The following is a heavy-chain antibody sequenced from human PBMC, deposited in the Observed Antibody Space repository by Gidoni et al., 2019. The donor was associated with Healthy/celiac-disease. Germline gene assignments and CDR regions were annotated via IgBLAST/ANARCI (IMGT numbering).Heavy chain of an antibody. CDR3: ASRYYYDSSGYGGWYFDL. V-gene: IGHV4-39*01. Sequence: QLQLQESGPGLVKPSETLSLTCTVSGGSISSSSYYWGWIRQPPGKGLKWIGSIYSSGSTYYNPSLKSRVTISVDTSKNQFSLKLSSVTAADTAVYYCASRYYYDSSGYGGWYFDLWGRGTLVTVSS. CDR2: IYSSGST. J-gene: IGHJ2*01. D-gene: IGHD3-22*01. CDR1: GGSISSSSYY.